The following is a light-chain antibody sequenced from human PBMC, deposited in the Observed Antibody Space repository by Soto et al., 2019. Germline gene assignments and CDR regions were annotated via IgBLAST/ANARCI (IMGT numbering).Light chain of an antibody. CDR3: QQYGTF. CDR2: GAS. J-gene: IGKJ3*01. Sequence: EIVLTQSPGTLSLSPGERATLSCRASQSVTNSYLAWYQQKPGQAPRLLIYGASSRATGIPDRFSGSGSGTDFTLTISRLEPEDFAVYYCQQYGTFFGPGTKVDIK. V-gene: IGKV3-20*01. CDR1: QSVTNSY.